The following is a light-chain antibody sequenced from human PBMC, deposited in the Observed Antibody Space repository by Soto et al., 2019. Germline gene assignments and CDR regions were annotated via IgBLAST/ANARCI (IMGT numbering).Light chain of an antibody. CDR1: QDVSSY. J-gene: IGKJ2*01. Sequence: IQMTQSPSSLSATVGDRVTITCRASQDVSSYLVWYQQKPGRAPELLIYAESTLQSGVPSRFSGSGYGTEFTLTISSLQPEDVATYYCQQLSYYPRTFGQGTKLEIK. CDR2: AES. CDR3: QQLSYYPRT. V-gene: IGKV1-9*01.